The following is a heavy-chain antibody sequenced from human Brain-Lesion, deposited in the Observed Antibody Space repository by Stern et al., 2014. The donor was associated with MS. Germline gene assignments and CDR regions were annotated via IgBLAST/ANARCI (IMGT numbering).Heavy chain of an antibody. J-gene: IGHJ5*02. D-gene: IGHD2-15*01. CDR2: IYYSGNT. V-gene: IGHV4-39*01. CDR1: GGSVSSTSYA. Sequence: QLVESGPGLVKPSETLSLTCTVAGGSVSSTSYAWAWIRQPPGKGLEWIGTIYYSGNTYYSPSLKSRLTITLATSKNQFSLQLRSVPAADTAVYYCAGEEDIRYCSGGSCTGNWFDPWGQGTLVTVSS. CDR3: AGEEDIRYCSGGSCTGNWFDP.